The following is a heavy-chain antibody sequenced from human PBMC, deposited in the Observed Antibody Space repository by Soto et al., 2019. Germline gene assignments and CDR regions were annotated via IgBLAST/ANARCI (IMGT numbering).Heavy chain of an antibody. Sequence: GGSLRLSCAASEFTFSSYGMHWVRQAPGKGLEWVAVISYDGSNKYYADSVKGRFTISRDNSKNTLYLQMNSLRAEDTAVYYCAKVEVGYYYDSSGQGVDYWGQGSLVTVS. CDR3: AKVEVGYYYDSSGQGVDY. D-gene: IGHD3-22*01. V-gene: IGHV3-30*18. CDR1: EFTFSSYG. CDR2: ISYDGSNK. J-gene: IGHJ4*02.